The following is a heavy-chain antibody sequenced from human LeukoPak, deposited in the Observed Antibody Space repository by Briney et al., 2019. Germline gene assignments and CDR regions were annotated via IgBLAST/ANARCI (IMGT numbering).Heavy chain of an antibody. J-gene: IGHJ4*02. CDR3: ARLRVVVITENFDY. CDR1: GFTFSNCW. V-gene: IGHV3-7*01. Sequence: GGSLRLSCAASGFTFSNCWMSWVRQAPGKGLEWVANIKQDGSEKYYVDSVKGRFTISRDNAKNSLYLQMNSLRAEDTAVYYCARLRVVVITENFDYWGQGTLVTVSS. D-gene: IGHD3-22*01. CDR2: IKQDGSEK.